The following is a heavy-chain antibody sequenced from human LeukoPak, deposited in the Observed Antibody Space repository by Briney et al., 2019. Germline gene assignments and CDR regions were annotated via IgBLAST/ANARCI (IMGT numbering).Heavy chain of an antibody. Sequence: GGSLRLSCAASGFTVSSNYMGWVRQAPGKGLEWVSIIYSGGSTYYADSVKGRFTISRDNSKNTLYLQMNSLRAEDTAVYYCARVAAAGPFDSWGQGTLVTVSS. V-gene: IGHV3-53*01. J-gene: IGHJ5*01. CDR2: IYSGGST. CDR1: GFTVSSNY. D-gene: IGHD6-13*01. CDR3: ARVAAAGPFDS.